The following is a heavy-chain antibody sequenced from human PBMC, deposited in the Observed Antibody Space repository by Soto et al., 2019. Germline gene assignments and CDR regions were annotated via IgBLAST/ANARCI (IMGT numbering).Heavy chain of an antibody. D-gene: IGHD3-3*01. CDR2: IYYSGST. CDR3: ARDTYYDFWSGPDYYYGMDV. CDR1: GGSISSGDYY. Sequence: QVQLQESGPGLVKPSQTLSLTCTVSGGSISSGDYYWSWIRQPPGKGLEWIGYIYYSGSTYYNPSLKSRVTISVDTSKIQFSLKLSSVTAADTAVYYCARDTYYDFWSGPDYYYGMDVWGQGTTVTVSS. V-gene: IGHV4-30-4*01. J-gene: IGHJ6*02.